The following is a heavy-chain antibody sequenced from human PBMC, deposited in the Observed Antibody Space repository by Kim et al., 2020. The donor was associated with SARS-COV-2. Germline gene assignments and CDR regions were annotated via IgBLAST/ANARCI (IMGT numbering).Heavy chain of an antibody. J-gene: IGHJ4*02. D-gene: IGHD1-26*01. CDR2: VSPNSGAR. CDR3: ARGRSGSYDC. CDR1: GYTFTGYY. Sequence: ASVKVSCKASGYTFTGYYIHWVRQAPGQGLEWMGGVSPNSGARNYGQRFQGRVTMTSDTSINTAYMDLSSLTSDDTAVYYCARGRSGSYDCWGQGTLVTVSS. V-gene: IGHV1-2*02.